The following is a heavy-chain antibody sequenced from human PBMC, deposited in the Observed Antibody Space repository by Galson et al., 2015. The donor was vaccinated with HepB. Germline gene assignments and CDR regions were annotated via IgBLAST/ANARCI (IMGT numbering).Heavy chain of an antibody. CDR2: ISDTGDTI. D-gene: IGHD2-15*01. CDR3: AGRVVLNY. Sequence: SLRLSCAAAGFPFGDYYMSWFRQAPGKGLEWISYISDTGDTIYYADSVKGRFTISRDNTENSLYLHMNSLGVEDTAVYYCAGRVVLNYWGQGTLVTVSS. CDR1: GFPFGDYY. J-gene: IGHJ4*02. V-gene: IGHV3-11*01.